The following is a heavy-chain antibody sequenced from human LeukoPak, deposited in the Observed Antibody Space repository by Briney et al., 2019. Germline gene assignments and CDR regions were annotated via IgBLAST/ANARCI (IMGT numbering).Heavy chain of an antibody. J-gene: IGHJ3*02. Sequence: GGSLRLSCAASGFTFSSYWMHWVRQAPGKGLVWVSRINSDGSSTSYADSVKGRFTISRDNAENTLYLQMNSLRAEDTAVYYCARILSESGDDAFDIWGQGTMVTVSS. D-gene: IGHD2-15*01. CDR3: ARILSESGDDAFDI. CDR2: INSDGSST. V-gene: IGHV3-74*01. CDR1: GFTFSSYW.